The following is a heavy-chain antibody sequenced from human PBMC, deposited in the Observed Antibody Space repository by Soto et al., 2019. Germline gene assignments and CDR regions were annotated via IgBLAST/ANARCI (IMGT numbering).Heavy chain of an antibody. CDR1: GYTFTNYF. CDR2: IFPGGGGP. D-gene: IGHD5-12*01. CDR3: AREYSPGLFEY. V-gene: IGHV1-46*01. J-gene: IGHJ4*02. Sequence: ASVKVSCKASGYTFTNYFLHWVRQAPGQALEWMGVIFPGGGGPGYTQKFQPRLTVTTDTSTSTVYMDLSSLTSDDTAVYYCAREYSPGLFEYWGQGTLVTVSS.